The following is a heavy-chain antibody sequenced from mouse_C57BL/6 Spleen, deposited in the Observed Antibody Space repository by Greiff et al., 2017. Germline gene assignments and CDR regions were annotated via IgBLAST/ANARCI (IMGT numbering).Heavy chain of an antibody. CDR3: ARGGNDLDY. V-gene: IGHV5-17*01. D-gene: IGHD2-1*01. Sequence: DVMLVESGGGLVKPGGSLKLSCAASGFTFSDYGMHWVRQAPEKGLEWVAYISSGSSTIYYADTVKGRFTISRDNAKNTLFLQMTSLRSADTAMYYCARGGNDLDYWGQGTTLTVSS. J-gene: IGHJ2*01. CDR2: ISSGSSTI. CDR1: GFTFSDYG.